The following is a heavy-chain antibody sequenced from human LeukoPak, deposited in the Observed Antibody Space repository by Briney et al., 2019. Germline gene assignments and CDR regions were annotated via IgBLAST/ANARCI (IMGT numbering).Heavy chain of an antibody. Sequence: PGGSLRLSCAVSGFTLSSYAMNWVRQAPGKGLGWVSTIRDNGGITYYADSVKGRPTISRDNSKNTLFLQMNSLRAEDTAVYYCARYSSGFWYYFDYWGQGTLVTVSS. CDR3: ARYSSGFWYYFDY. CDR1: GFTLSSYA. J-gene: IGHJ4*02. V-gene: IGHV3-23*01. CDR2: IRDNGGIT. D-gene: IGHD6-19*01.